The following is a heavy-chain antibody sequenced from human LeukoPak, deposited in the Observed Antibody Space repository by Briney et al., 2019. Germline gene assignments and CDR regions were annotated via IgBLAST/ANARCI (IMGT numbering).Heavy chain of an antibody. CDR1: GFTFSSYE. J-gene: IGHJ4*02. D-gene: IGHD6-19*01. CDR2: ISGSGSTI. Sequence: QPGGSLRLSCAASGFTFSSYEMNWVRQAPGKGLEWVSYISGSGSTIYYADSVKGRFTISRDNAKNSLYLQMNSLRAEDTAVYYCARVRAVAGPLDYWGQGTLSPSPQ. CDR3: ARVRAVAGPLDY. V-gene: IGHV3-48*03.